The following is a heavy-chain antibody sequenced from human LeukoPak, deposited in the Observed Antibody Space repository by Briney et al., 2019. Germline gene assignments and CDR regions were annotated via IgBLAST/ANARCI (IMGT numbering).Heavy chain of an antibody. Sequence: GGSLRLSCAASGFTFSSYWMHWVRQAPGKGLVWVSRINSDGSSTSYADSVKGRFTISRDNAKNTLYLQMNSLRAEDTAVYYCAREGVWRQQLVDYYYGMDVWGLGTTVTVSS. CDR3: AREGVWRQQLVDYYYGMDV. V-gene: IGHV3-74*01. J-gene: IGHJ6*02. CDR2: INSDGSST. CDR1: GFTFSSYW. D-gene: IGHD6-13*01.